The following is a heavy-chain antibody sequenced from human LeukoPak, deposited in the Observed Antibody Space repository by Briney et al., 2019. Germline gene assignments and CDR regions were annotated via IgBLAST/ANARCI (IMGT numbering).Heavy chain of an antibody. V-gene: IGHV4-39*01. CDR3: ARRCQAGMAAAGGVDY. D-gene: IGHD6-13*01. J-gene: IGHJ4*02. CDR2: IYYTGST. Sequence: SETLSLTCTVSGGSIRNNAYYWAWIRQPPGKGLEWIGSIYYTGSTYYNPSLKSRVTISINTSKNQFSLKLSSVTAADTAFYYCARRCQAGMAAAGGVDYWGQGTLVTVSS. CDR1: GGSIRNNAYY.